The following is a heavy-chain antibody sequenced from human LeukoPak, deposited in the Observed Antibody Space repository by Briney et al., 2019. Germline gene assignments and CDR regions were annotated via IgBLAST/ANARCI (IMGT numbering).Heavy chain of an antibody. CDR2: ISYDGSNK. J-gene: IGHJ4*02. Sequence: PGGSLRLSCAASGFTVSSNHMSWVRQAPGEGLEWVALISYDGSNKYYADSVKGRFIISRDNSQNTLYLQMNTLRAEDTAMYYCARGFSTDLSYYFDYWGQGTLVTASP. V-gene: IGHV3-30-3*01. CDR1: GFTVSSNH. CDR3: ARGFSTDLSYYFDY. D-gene: IGHD3-3*02.